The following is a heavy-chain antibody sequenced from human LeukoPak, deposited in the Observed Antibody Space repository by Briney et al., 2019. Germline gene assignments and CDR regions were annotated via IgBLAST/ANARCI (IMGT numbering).Heavy chain of an antibody. D-gene: IGHD4-17*01. J-gene: IGHJ6*02. Sequence: KTSETLSLTCAVYGESLNGHYWSWIRQSPGKGLEWIGEGNDGGGTKFNPSLKSRVTISVDTSKNQFSLKLSSVTAADTAVYYCARFFTTVTGWDYGMDVWGQGTTVTVSS. CDR1: GESLNGHY. CDR3: ARFFTTVTGWDYGMDV. CDR2: GNDGGGT. V-gene: IGHV4-34*01.